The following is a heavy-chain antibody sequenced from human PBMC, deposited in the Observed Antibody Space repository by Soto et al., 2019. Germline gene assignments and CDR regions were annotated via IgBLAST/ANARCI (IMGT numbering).Heavy chain of an antibody. Sequence: GGSLRLSCAASGFTFSSYDMHWVRQATGKGLEWVSAIGTAGDTYYPGSVKGRFTISRENAKNSLYLQMNSLRAEDTAVYYCARGKRGYSYGLFDYWGQGTLVTVSS. J-gene: IGHJ4*02. CDR1: GFTFSSYD. CDR2: IGTAGDT. D-gene: IGHD5-18*01. V-gene: IGHV3-13*01. CDR3: ARGKRGYSYGLFDY.